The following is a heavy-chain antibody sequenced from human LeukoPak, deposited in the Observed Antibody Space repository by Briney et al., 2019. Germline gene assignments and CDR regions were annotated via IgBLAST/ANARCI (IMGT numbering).Heavy chain of an antibody. Sequence: ASVKVSCKASGYTFTSYYMHWVRQAPGQGLEWMGIINPSGCSTSYAQKFQCRVNMTRDTSTSTVYMELSSLRSEDTAVYYCARDTAAHIWSYYFDYWGQGTLVTVSS. D-gene: IGHD6-13*01. CDR1: GYTFTSYY. CDR3: ARDTAAHIWSYYFDY. J-gene: IGHJ4*02. CDR2: INPSGCST. V-gene: IGHV1-46*01.